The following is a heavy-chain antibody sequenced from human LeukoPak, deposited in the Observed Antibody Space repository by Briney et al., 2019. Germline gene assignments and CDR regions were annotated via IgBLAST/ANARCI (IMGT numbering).Heavy chain of an antibody. Sequence: SETLSLTCTVSGGSISSSSYYWGWIRQPPGRGLELIGSKYYSGNSYYNPSLKSRASISVDTSKNQFSLKLSSVTAADTAVYYCARLYYYYGVDVWGQGTTVTVSS. J-gene: IGHJ6*02. V-gene: IGHV4-39*01. CDR3: ARLYYYYGVDV. CDR2: KYYSGNS. CDR1: GGSISSSSYY.